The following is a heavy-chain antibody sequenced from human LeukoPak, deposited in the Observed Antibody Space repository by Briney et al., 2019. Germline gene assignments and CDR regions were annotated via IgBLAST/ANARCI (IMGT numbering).Heavy chain of an antibody. Sequence: GGSLRLSCAASGFTFGNYGMSWVRQAPGKGLEWVSGINWNGGSTGYADSVEGRFTISRDNAKNSQYLQMNSLSVEDTALYYCARAQTYGDSRLLLDYWGQGTRVIVSS. CDR3: ARAQTYGDSRLLLDY. CDR2: INWNGGST. V-gene: IGHV3-20*04. CDR1: GFTFGNYG. D-gene: IGHD4-17*01. J-gene: IGHJ4*02.